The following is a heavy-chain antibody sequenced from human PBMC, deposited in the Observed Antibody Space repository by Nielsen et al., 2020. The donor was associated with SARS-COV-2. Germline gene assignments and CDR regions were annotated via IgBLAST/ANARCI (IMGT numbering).Heavy chain of an antibody. D-gene: IGHD5-24*01. J-gene: IGHJ4*02. V-gene: IGHV3-7*01. CDR2: IKPDGSEK. CDR3: VRDEVEMATTPGFDS. Sequence: ETLSLTCAASGFSFSMYAMSWVRQAPGKGLEWVANIKPDGSEKYYVDSVRGRFTISRDNAKNSVYLQMNSLRAEDTAVYHCVRDEVEMATTPGFDSWGQGTLVTVSS. CDR1: GFSFSMYA.